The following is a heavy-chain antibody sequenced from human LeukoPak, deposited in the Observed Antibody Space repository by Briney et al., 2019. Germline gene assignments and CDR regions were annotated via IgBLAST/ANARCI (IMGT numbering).Heavy chain of an antibody. CDR2: ISGSGGST. J-gene: IGHJ4*02. Sequence: GGSLRLSCAASGFTFSSYAMSWVRQAPGKGLEWVSAISGSGGSTYYADSVKGRFTISRDNSKNTLYLQMNSLRAEDTAVYYCAKALGDERRSYYDSSGYWNYFDYWGQGTLVTVSS. V-gene: IGHV3-23*01. CDR1: GFTFSSYA. CDR3: AKALGDERRSYYDSSGYWNYFDY. D-gene: IGHD3-22*01.